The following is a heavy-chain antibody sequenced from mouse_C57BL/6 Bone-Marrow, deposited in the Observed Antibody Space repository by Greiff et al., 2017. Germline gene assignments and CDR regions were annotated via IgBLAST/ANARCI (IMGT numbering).Heavy chain of an antibody. Sequence: LQQPGTSVKLSCKASGYTFTSYWMHWVKQRPGQGLEWIGVIDPSDSYTNYNQKFKGKATLTVDTSSSTAYMQLSSLTSEDSAVYYCARKEGFITTEYYFDYWGQGTTLTVSS. V-gene: IGHV1-59*01. CDR1: GYTFTSYW. D-gene: IGHD1-1*01. CDR3: ARKEGFITTEYYFDY. CDR2: IDPSDSYT. J-gene: IGHJ2*01.